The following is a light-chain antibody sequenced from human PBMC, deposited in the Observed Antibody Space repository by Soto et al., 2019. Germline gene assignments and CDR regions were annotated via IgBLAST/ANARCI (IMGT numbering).Light chain of an antibody. CDR3: SSYGASSTL. V-gene: IGLV2-14*03. Sequence: QSALTQPASLSGSPGQSITISCTGTSTDIGSYNYFSWYQQHPGKAPKLMIFDVSYRPSGISDRFSGSKSGNTASLTISGLQPEDEADYYCSSYGASSTLFGGGTKVTVL. CDR1: STDIGSYNY. CDR2: DVS. J-gene: IGLJ2*01.